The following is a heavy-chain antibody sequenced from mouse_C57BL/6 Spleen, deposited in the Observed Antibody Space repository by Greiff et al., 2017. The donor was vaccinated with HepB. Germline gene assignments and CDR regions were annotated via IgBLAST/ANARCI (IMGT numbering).Heavy chain of an antibody. CDR2: INPSSGYT. Sequence: LVESGAELARPGASVKMSCKASGYTFTSYTMHWVKQRPGQGLEWIGYINPSSGYTKYNQKFKDKATLTADKSSSTAYMQLSSLTSEDSAVYYCARSNWDYAMDYWGQGTSVTVSS. V-gene: IGHV1-4*01. CDR3: ARSNWDYAMDY. J-gene: IGHJ4*01. CDR1: GYTFTSYT.